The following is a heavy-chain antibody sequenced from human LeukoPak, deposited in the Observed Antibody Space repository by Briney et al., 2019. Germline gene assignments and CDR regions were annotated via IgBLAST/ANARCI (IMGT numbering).Heavy chain of an antibody. J-gene: IGHJ4*02. V-gene: IGHV3-48*04. CDR2: ISSSSSTI. CDR3: ARGTAAVYSDH. D-gene: IGHD6-13*01. Sequence: GGSLRLSCAASGFTFSTSGMNWVRQAPGKGLEWVSYISSSSSTIYYADSVKGRFTISRDNAKNSMYLQMNSLRAEDTAVYYCARGTAAVYSDHWGQGILVTVSS. CDR1: GFTFSTSG.